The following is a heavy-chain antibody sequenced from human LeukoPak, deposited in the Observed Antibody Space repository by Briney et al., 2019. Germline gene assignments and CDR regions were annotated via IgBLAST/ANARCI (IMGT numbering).Heavy chain of an antibody. CDR2: IRYDGSNK. Sequence: GGSLRLSCAASGFTFSSYGMHWVRQAPGKGLEWVAFIRYDGSNKYYADSVKGRFTISRDNSKNTLYLQMNSLRAEDTAVYYCAKDPLPISDSSSYFDYWGQGTLVTVSS. CDR1: GFTFSSYG. D-gene: IGHD6-6*01. J-gene: IGHJ4*02. CDR3: AKDPLPISDSSSYFDY. V-gene: IGHV3-30*02.